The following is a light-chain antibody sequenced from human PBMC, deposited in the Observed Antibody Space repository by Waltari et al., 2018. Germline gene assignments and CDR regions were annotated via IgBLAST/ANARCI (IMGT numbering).Light chain of an antibody. J-gene: IGLJ1*01. V-gene: IGLV2-8*01. CDR2: YGM. CDR3: TSYAGSNTYI. Sequence: QAALTQPPSVSGSPGQSVTISCTGTSSDIGGYNYVSWYQQHPGKAPKSMILYGMKRPAGVSHRFSGSKCGNTASLTFSGVQAEDEADYYCTSYAGSNTYIFGAGTRLTVL. CDR1: SSDIGGYNY.